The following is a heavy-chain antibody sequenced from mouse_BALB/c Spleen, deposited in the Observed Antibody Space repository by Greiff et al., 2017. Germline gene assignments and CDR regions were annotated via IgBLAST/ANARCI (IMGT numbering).Heavy chain of an antibody. CDR1: GYTFTDYW. J-gene: IGHJ3*01. D-gene: IGHD1-2*01. CDR2: IDTSDSYT. V-gene: IGHV1-69*01. CDR3: ARGDSLLRLRAY. Sequence: QVQLQQPGAELVMPGASVKMSCKASGYTFTDYWMHWVKQRPGQGLEWIGAIDTSDSYTSYNQKFKGKATLTVDESSSTAYMQLSSLTSEDSAVYYCARGDSLLRLRAYWGQGTLVTVSA.